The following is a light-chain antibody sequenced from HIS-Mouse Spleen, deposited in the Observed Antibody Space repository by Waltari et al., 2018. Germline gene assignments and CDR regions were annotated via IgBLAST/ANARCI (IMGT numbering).Light chain of an antibody. CDR1: RLRSYY. CDR3: NSRDSSGNHVV. J-gene: IGLJ2*01. V-gene: IGLV3-19*01. CDR2: GQN. Sequence: SSELTQDPAVSVALGQTVRITCQGDRLRSYYASWYQQKPGQAPVLVIYGQNNRPSGLPDRVSGSSSGNTASWTITGAQAEDEADYYCNSRDSSGNHVVFGGGTKLTVL.